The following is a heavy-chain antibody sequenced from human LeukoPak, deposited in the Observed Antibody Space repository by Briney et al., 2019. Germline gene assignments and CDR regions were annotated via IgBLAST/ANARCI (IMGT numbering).Heavy chain of an antibody. D-gene: IGHD6-19*01. J-gene: IGHJ5*02. CDR2: IRPSGDNT. CDR1: GFAFSSYD. V-gene: IGHV3-23*01. CDR3: ARVAGWHWFDP. Sequence: PGGALRLSCAASGFAFSSYDMTWVRQAPGRGLEWVSSIRPSGDNTYYGDSVKGRFTISRDNSKNTVYLQMNNMRVDDTAVYYCARVAGWHWFDPWGQGTLVAVSS.